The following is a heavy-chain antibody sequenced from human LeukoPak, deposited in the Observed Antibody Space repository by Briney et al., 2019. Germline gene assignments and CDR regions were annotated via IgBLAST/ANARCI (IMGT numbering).Heavy chain of an antibody. CDR2: VLYDGNNK. CDR3: AKGAVADY. Sequence: GGSLRLSCAASGFTFSSYVMHWVRQVPGKGLEWVAVVLYDGNNKYYADSVKGRFTISRDNSKNTLYLQMNSLRAEDTAVYYCAKGAVADYWGQGTLVTVSS. J-gene: IGHJ4*02. D-gene: IGHD2-21*01. CDR1: GFTFSSYV. V-gene: IGHV3-30*18.